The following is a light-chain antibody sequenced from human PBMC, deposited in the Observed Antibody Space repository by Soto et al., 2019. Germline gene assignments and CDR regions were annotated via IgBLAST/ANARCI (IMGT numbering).Light chain of an antibody. CDR3: SSYTSSSTRV. V-gene: IGLV2-14*01. J-gene: IGLJ3*02. Sequence: QSALTQPASVSGSPGQSITISCTGTSSDVGGYNYVSWYQQHPGKAPKLMIYEVSNRPSGVSNRFSGSKSGNTASLTISGLQAEYEAHYYCSSYTSSSTRVFGGGTKLTVL. CDR2: EVS. CDR1: SSDVGGYNY.